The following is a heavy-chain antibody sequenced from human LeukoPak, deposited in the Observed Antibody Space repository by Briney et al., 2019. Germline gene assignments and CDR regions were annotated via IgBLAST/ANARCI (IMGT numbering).Heavy chain of an antibody. D-gene: IGHD3-22*01. CDR1: RSTFSDY. V-gene: IGHV3-11*06. CDR2: ISRGSSST. CDR3: ATTYYDSSGYLHYFDY. J-gene: IGHJ4*02. Sequence: GGSLRLSWVAARSTFSDYMSWIRQAPGKGLEWVSYISRGSSSTNYADSVKGRFTISRDNAKNSLYLQMNSLRADDTAVYYCATTYYDSSGYLHYFDYWGQGTLVTVSS.